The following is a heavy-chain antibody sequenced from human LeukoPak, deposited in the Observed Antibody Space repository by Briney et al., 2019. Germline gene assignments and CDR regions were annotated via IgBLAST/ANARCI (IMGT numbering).Heavy chain of an antibody. CDR3: AKDSRNVGADAFDI. Sequence: GGSLSPSCAPSGSTLSSYAMSWVRQVQGKGLGWVSAISGSGGSTYSADSVKGRFTISRDNSKNTLYLQMNSLRAEDTAVYYCAKDSRNVGADAFDIWGQGTMVTVSS. V-gene: IGHV3-23*01. CDR2: ISGSGGST. D-gene: IGHD1-26*01. CDR1: GSTLSSYA. J-gene: IGHJ3*02.